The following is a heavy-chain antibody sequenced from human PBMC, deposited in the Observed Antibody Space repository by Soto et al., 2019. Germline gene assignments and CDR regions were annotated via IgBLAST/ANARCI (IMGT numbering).Heavy chain of an antibody. J-gene: IGHJ6*02. Sequence: GALRLSCAASGFTFSSYWMSWVRQAPGKGLEWVANIKQDGSEKYYVDSVKGRFTISRDNAKNSLYLQRNSLRAEDTAVYYCARDGQLGYCSSTSCVPSYYYGMDIWGQG. D-gene: IGHD2-2*03. CDR1: GFTFSSYW. CDR3: ARDGQLGYCSSTSCVPSYYYGMDI. CDR2: IKQDGSEK. V-gene: IGHV3-7*01.